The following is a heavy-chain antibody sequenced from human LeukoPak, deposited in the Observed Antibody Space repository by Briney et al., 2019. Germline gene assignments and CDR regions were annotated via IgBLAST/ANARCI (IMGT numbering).Heavy chain of an antibody. Sequence: SETLSLTYTVSGGSTSSSGYYWGWIRQPPGKGLEWVGSVYYTGSTFYNPSLKSRVTTSVDTSKNHFSLNLSSVTAADTAVYYCARHRGRYYDSGSYYYFDYWGQGTLVTVSS. CDR2: VYYTGST. V-gene: IGHV4-39*02. J-gene: IGHJ4*02. D-gene: IGHD3-10*01. CDR3: ARHRGRYYDSGSYYYFDY. CDR1: GGSTSSSGYY.